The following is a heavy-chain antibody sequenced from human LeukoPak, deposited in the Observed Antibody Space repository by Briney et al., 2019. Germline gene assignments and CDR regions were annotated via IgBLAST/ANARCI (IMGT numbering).Heavy chain of an antibody. CDR2: IKQDGSAT. CDR3: ARVDTAYFYYYYMDV. J-gene: IGHJ6*03. CDR1: GFTFSSYW. D-gene: IGHD5-18*01. Sequence: PGGSLRLSCAASGFTFSSYWMSWVRQAPGKGLEWVANIKQDGSATYYVDSVKGRFSISRDNAKNSLYLQMNSLRVEDTAVYHCARVDTAYFYYYYMDVWAKGTTVTVSS. V-gene: IGHV3-7*01.